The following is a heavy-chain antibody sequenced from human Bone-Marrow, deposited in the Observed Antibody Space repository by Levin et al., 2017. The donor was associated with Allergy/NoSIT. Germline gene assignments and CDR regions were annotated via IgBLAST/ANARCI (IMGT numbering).Heavy chain of an antibody. J-gene: IGHJ4*02. CDR3: AKSSGNLEWLFIDY. V-gene: IGHV3-23*01. Sequence: PGESLKISCEASGFTFSGDAMSWVRQAPGRGLEWVSSISGTGRTTYHADSVKGRFTISRDNSKNTLYLQMNSLRAEDTALYYCAKSSGNLEWLFIDYWGQGTLVTVSS. D-gene: IGHD3-3*01. CDR2: ISGTGRTT. CDR1: GFTFSGDA.